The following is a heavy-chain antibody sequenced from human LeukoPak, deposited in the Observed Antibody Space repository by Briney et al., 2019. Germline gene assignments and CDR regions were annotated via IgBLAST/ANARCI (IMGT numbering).Heavy chain of an antibody. Sequence: SETLSLTCTVSGGSISSYYWSWIRQPPGKGLEWIGYIYTSGSTNYNPSLKSRVTMSVDTSKNQFSLKLSSVTAADTAVYYCARQRGYDFWSGYLYYYYYYMDVWGKGTTVTVSS. CDR2: IYTSGST. V-gene: IGHV4-4*09. J-gene: IGHJ6*03. CDR3: ARQRGYDFWSGYLYYYYYYMDV. CDR1: GGSISSYY. D-gene: IGHD3-3*01.